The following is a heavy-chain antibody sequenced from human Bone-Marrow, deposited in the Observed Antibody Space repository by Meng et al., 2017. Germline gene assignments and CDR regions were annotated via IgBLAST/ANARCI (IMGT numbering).Heavy chain of an antibody. Sequence: AQALWNPSEPLSPTCTVSGCSSSSIRYYWRWLRQPPGKGLEWIGSIYYSGSTYYNPSLKSRVTISVDTSKNQFSLKLSSVTAADTAVYYCARDCPSPFRWFDPWGQGTLVTVSS. CDR3: ARDCPSPFRWFDP. V-gene: IGHV4-39*07. J-gene: IGHJ5*02. CDR2: IYYSGST. CDR1: GCSSSSIRYY.